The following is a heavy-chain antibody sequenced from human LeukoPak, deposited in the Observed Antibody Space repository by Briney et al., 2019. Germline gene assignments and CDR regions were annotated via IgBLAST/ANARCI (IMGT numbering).Heavy chain of an antibody. Sequence: PGGSLRLSCVASGFTFSSYEMNWVRQAPGKGLEWVSYISSNINTIYYADSVKGRFTVSRDNSKNTLYLQMNSLRAEDTAVYYCAKDGGEYYDILTGYYPRLYYMDVWGKGTTVAISS. CDR2: ISSNINTI. D-gene: IGHD3-9*01. J-gene: IGHJ6*03. V-gene: IGHV3-48*03. CDR3: AKDGGEYYDILTGYYPRLYYMDV. CDR1: GFTFSSYE.